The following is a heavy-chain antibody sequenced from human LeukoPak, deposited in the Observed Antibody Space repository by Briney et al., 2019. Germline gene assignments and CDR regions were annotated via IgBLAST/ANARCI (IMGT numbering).Heavy chain of an antibody. J-gene: IGHJ3*02. CDR3: ARDLDDYVWGSYRPHDGFDI. CDR2: IHYSGST. V-gene: IGHV4-39*07. D-gene: IGHD3-16*02. CDR1: GGSISSSGYY. Sequence: SETLSLTCTVSGGSISSSGYYWGWIRQPPGKGLEWIGSIHYSGSTYYNPSLKSRVTISVDTSKTQFSLKLSSVTAADTAVYYCARDLDDYVWGSYRPHDGFDIWGQGTMVTVSS.